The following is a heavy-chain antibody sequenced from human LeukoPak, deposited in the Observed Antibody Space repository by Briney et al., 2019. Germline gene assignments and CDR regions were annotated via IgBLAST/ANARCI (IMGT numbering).Heavy chain of an antibody. CDR1: GFTFSSYG. V-gene: IGHV3-30*02. CDR3: AKGDPVDTAMATFDY. CDR2: IRYDGSNK. Sequence: GGSLRLSCAASGFTFSSYGMHWVRQAPGKGLEWVAFIRYDGSNKYYADSVKGRFTISRDNSKNTLYLQMNSLRAEDTAVYYCAKGDPVDTAMATFDYWGQGTLVTVSS. D-gene: IGHD5-18*01. J-gene: IGHJ4*02.